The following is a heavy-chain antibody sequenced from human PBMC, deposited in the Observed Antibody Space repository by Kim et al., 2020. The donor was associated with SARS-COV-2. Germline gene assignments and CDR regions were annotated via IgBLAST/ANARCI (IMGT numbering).Heavy chain of an antibody. J-gene: IGHJ6*02. CDR2: IYYSGST. CDR1: GGSVSSGSYY. D-gene: IGHD3-10*01. Sequence: SETLSLTCTVSGGSVSSGSYYWSWIRQPPGKGLEWIGNIYYSGSTYYNPSLKSRVTISVDTSKNQFSPKLSSVTAADTAVYYCARGPGSGSNYRWWSYYYYGMDVWGQGTTVTVSS. V-gene: IGHV4-61*01. CDR3: ARGPGSGSNYRWWSYYYYGMDV.